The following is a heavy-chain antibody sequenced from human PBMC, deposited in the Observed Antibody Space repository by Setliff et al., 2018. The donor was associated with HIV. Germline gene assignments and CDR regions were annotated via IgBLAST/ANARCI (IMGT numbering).Heavy chain of an antibody. V-gene: IGHV1-18*01. CDR2: INPNSGGT. J-gene: IGHJ6*03. CDR3: ARVPVSNYYYYMDV. Sequence: ASVKVSCKASGYALTTYDINWVRQATGQGLEWMGWINPNSGGTNYAQKFQGRVTMTTDISTSTAYMELRSLRSADSAVYYCARVPVSNYYYYMDVWGKGTTVTVSS. CDR1: GYALTTYD.